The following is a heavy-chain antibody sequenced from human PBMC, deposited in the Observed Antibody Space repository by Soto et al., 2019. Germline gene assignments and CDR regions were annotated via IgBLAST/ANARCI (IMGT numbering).Heavy chain of an antibody. V-gene: IGHV3-30*18. J-gene: IGHJ4*02. CDR2: ISYDGSNK. D-gene: IGHD3-22*01. CDR1: GFTFSSYG. CDR3: AKDIFSVKYYYDSSGYYGSIFDY. Sequence: PGGSLRLSCAASGFTFSSYGMHWVRQAPGKGLEWVAVISYDGSNKYYADSVKGRFTISRDNSKNTLYLQMNSLRAEDTAVYYCAKDIFSVKYYYDSSGYYGSIFDYWGQGTLVTVSS.